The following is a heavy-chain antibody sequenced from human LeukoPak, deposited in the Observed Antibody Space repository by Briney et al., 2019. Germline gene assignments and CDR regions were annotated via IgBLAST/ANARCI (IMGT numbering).Heavy chain of an antibody. CDR1: GYSFGTYY. CDR3: ARDMTTQGSREGIFDY. D-gene: IGHD3-10*01. V-gene: IGHV1-46*04. J-gene: IGHJ4*02. Sequence: ASVKVSCKSSGYSFGTYYMHWVRQAPGQGLEWMGIINPSGTSSTTQKLHGRITMTRDMFTGTVYMELSSLRSEDTAVYYCARDMTTQGSREGIFDYWGQGTLVTVSS. CDR2: INPSGTS.